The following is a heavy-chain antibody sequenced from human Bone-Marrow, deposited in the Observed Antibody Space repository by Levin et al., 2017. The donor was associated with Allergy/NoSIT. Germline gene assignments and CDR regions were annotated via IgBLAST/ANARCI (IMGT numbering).Heavy chain of an antibody. CDR1: GFSFGNYA. CDR3: SRGSVTTSAWYFDL. J-gene: IGHJ2*01. CDR2: ISGSGNTP. V-gene: IGHV3-23*01. D-gene: IGHD4-17*01. Sequence: GESLKISCAASGFSFGNYAMNWVRQAPGKGLEWVASISGSGNTPYFTDSVKGRFTISRDNSMTTLYLQMSSLRADDTAIYYCSRGSVTTSAWYFDLWGRGTLVTVSS.